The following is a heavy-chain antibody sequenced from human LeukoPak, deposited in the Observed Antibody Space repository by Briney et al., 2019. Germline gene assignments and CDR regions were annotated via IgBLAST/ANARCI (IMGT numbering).Heavy chain of an antibody. J-gene: IGHJ4*02. V-gene: IGHV5-51*01. CDR1: GYSFTSYW. CDR2: IYPGDSDT. CDR3: ARTVLRYFDWSPAGGFDY. D-gene: IGHD3-9*01. Sequence: GESLKISCKGSGYSFTSYWIGWVRQMPGKGLEWMGIIYPGDSDTRYSPSFQGHVTISADKSISTAYLQWSSLKASDTAMYYCARTVLRYFDWSPAGGFDYWGQGTLVTVSS.